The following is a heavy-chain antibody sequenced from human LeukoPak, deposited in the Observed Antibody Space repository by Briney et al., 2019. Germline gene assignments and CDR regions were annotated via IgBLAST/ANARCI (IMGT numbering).Heavy chain of an antibody. Sequence: SGGSLRLSCAASGFTFSSYAMSWVRQAPGKGLEWVSAISGSGGSTYYADSVKGRFTISRDNSKNTLYLQMNSLRAEDTAVYYCAKGTDYDFWSGYSNLEYYFDYWGQGTLVTVSS. V-gene: IGHV3-23*01. D-gene: IGHD3-3*01. J-gene: IGHJ4*02. CDR3: AKGTDYDFWSGYSNLEYYFDY. CDR2: ISGSGGST. CDR1: GFTFSSYA.